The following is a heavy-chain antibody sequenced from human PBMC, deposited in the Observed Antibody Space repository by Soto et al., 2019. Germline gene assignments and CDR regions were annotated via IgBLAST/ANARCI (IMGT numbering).Heavy chain of an antibody. V-gene: IGHV4-39*01. J-gene: IGHJ6*03. CDR3: ARQYYYGSGSCMDV. CDR1: GGSISSSSYY. D-gene: IGHD3-10*01. Sequence: SETLSLTCTVSGGSISSSSYYWGWIRQPPGKGLEWIGSIYYSGSTYYNPSLKSRVTISVDTSKNQFSLKLSSVTAADTAVYCCARQYYYGSGSCMDVWGKGTTVTVSS. CDR2: IYYSGST.